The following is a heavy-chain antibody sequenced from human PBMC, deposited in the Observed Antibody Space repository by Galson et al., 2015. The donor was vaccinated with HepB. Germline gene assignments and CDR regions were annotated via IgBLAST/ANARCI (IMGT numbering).Heavy chain of an antibody. CDR2: ISSSGSTI. V-gene: IGHV3-11*01. Sequence: SLRLSCAASGFTFSDYHMSWIRQAPGKGLEWVSYISSSGSTIYYADSVKGRFTISRDDAKNSLYLQMNSLRAEDTAVYYYARDPNYYGSGYWYFDLWGRGTLVTVSS. J-gene: IGHJ2*01. CDR3: ARDPNYYGSGYWYFDL. D-gene: IGHD3-10*01. CDR1: GFTFSDYH.